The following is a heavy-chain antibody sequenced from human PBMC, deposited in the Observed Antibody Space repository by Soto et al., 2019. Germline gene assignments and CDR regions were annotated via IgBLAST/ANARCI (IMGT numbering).Heavy chain of an antibody. V-gene: IGHV1-2*04. CDR3: ARVADYSSSCFFATCFAP. CDR2: INPNSGGT. D-gene: IGHD6-13*01. Sequence: ASVKVSCKASGYTFTGYYMHWVRQAPGQGLEWMGWINPNSGGTNYAQKFQGWVTMTRDTSISTAYMELSRLRSDDTAVYSCARVADYSSSCFFATCFAPWGQGPLVTVSS. J-gene: IGHJ5*02. CDR1: GYTFTGYY.